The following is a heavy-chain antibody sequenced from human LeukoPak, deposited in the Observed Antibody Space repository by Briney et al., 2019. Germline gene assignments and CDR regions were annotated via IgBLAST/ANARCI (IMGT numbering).Heavy chain of an antibody. Sequence: PGGSLRLSCAASGFTFSSYSMNWVRQAPGKGLEWVSSISSSSSYIYYADSVKGRFTISRDNAKNSLYLQMNSLRAEDTAVYYCARGHPKLLPFDYWGQGTLVTVSS. CDR2: ISSSSSYI. CDR3: ARGHPKLLPFDY. D-gene: IGHD2-15*01. CDR1: GFTFSSYS. V-gene: IGHV3-21*01. J-gene: IGHJ4*02.